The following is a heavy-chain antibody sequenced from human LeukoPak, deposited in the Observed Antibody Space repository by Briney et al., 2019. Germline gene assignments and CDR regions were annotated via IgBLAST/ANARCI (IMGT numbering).Heavy chain of an antibody. CDR3: SRESGPYSPFGH. CDR1: GGSITTTNY. CDR2: ISLSGYT. Sequence: SETLSLTCTVSGGSITTTNYWSWVRQSPGGGLGWIGEISLSGYTGFNPSLRGRVTMSLDESKNHLSLTLTSVTAADTAIYYCSRESGPYSPFGHWGQGILVTVTT. J-gene: IGHJ4*02. D-gene: IGHD1-26*01. V-gene: IGHV4-4*02.